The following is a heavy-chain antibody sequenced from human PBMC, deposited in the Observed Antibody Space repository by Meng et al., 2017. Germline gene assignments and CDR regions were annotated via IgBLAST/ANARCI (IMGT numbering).Heavy chain of an antibody. CDR2: TYYRSKWYN. D-gene: IGHD6-19*01. CDR1: GDSVSINSAA. Sequence: QPQQSGPGLLNPSQTRSPTGSISGDSVSINSAAWNWIRQSPSRGLEWLGRTYYRSKWYNDYAVSVKSRITINPDTSKNQFSLQPNSVTPEDTAVYYCARDRSGWYSGRGPFDYWGQGTLVTVSS. V-gene: IGHV6-1*01. J-gene: IGHJ4*02. CDR3: ARDRSGWYSGRGPFDY.